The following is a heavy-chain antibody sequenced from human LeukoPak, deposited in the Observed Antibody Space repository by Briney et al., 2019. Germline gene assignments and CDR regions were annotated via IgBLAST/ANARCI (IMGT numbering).Heavy chain of an antibody. D-gene: IGHD2-21*02. J-gene: IGHJ4*02. CDR1: GFTFTGYY. CDR3: VREGNELLSKNFDY. V-gene: IGHV1-2*02. CDR2: INPHSGGT. Sequence: ASVMVSFKASGFTFTGYYIHWVRQAPGQGLKWMGYINPHSGGTNSPQKFQGRVTMTTDTSISADYMELSSLISDDTAMYYCVREGNELLSKNFDYWGQGTLVTVSS.